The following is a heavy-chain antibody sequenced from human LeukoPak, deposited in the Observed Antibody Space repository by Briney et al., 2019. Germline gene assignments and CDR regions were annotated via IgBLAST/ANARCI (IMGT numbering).Heavy chain of an antibody. Sequence: SQTLSLTCALSGDSLSSNSVTWHWLRQSPSRGLEWLGRTYYRSTWYNDYAVSVRGRITVNPDTSKNQFSLHLNSVTPEDTAVYYCARRLTQYDCFDPWGQGILVTVSS. CDR1: GDSLSSNSVT. V-gene: IGHV6-1*01. J-gene: IGHJ5*02. CDR2: TYYRSTWYN. CDR3: ARRLTQYDCFDP. D-gene: IGHD2-2*01.